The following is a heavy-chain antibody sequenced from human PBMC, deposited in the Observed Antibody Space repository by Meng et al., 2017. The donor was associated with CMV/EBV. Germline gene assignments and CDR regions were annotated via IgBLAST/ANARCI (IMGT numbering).Heavy chain of an antibody. CDR3: ARHGDTAMVVGIDY. CDR2: IYTSGST. Sequence: QGQLQESGPGRVKPSDTLSLTCTVSCGSSSSYYWSWIRQPAGKGLEWIGRIYTSGSTNYNPSLKSRVTMSVDTSKNQFSLKLSSVTAADTAVYYCARHGDTAMVVGIDYWGQGTLVTVSS. D-gene: IGHD5-18*01. J-gene: IGHJ4*02. CDR1: CGSSSSYY. V-gene: IGHV4-4*07.